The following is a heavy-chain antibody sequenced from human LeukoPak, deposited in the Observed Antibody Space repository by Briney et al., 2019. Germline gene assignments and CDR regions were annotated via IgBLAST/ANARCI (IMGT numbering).Heavy chain of an antibody. J-gene: IGHJ4*02. CDR2: ISSSSSTI. CDR1: GFTFSTYS. Sequence: PGGSLRLSCAASGFTFSTYSMNWVRQAPGKGLEWVSYISSSSSTIYYADSVKGRFTISRDNAKNSLYLQMNSLRAEDTAVYHCARDLNQQVGSFDYWGQGTLVTVSS. D-gene: IGHD6-13*01. CDR3: ARDLNQQVGSFDY. V-gene: IGHV3-48*01.